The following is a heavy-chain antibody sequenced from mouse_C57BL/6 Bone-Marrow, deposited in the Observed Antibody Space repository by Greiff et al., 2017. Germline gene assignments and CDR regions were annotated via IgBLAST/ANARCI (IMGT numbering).Heavy chain of an antibody. J-gene: IGHJ2*01. Sequence: LVKPGASVKISCKASGYTFTDYYMNWVKQSHGKSLEWIGDINPNNGGTSYNQKFKGKATLTVDKSSSTAYMELRSLTSEDSAVYYCARTLPPYYGSSSYYFDYWGQGTTLTVSS. CDR3: ARTLPPYYGSSSYYFDY. D-gene: IGHD1-1*01. V-gene: IGHV1-26*01. CDR1: GYTFTDYY. CDR2: INPNNGGT.